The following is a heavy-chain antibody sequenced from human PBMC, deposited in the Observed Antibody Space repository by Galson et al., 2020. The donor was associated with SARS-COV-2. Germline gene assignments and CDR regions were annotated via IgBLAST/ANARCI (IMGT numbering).Heavy chain of an antibody. V-gene: IGHV3-30*18. J-gene: IGHJ4*01. Sequence: GGSLRLSCAASGFTFSSYGMHWVRQAPGKGLEWVAVISYDGSNQYYADSVKGRFTFSRDNSKNTLYLQMNSLRAEDTAVYYCAKDAWGSYRGPFDYWGHGTLVTVSS. D-gene: IGHD3-16*02. CDR1: GFTFSSYG. CDR3: AKDAWGSYRGPFDY. CDR2: ISYDGSNQ.